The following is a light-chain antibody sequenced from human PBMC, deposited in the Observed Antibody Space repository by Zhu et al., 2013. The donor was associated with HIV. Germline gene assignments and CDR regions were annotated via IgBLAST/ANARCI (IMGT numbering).Light chain of an antibody. V-gene: IGKV3-20*01. J-gene: IGKJ2*01. CDR1: QRISGSY. Sequence: EIVLTQSPGTLSLSPGEKATLSCRASQRISGSYLAWYQQKPGQAPRLLVHGTSNRATGVPARFSGGGSGTDFTLTISSLQPEDFATYYCQQSYSTLPYTFGQGTKLEIK. CDR2: GTS. CDR3: QQSYSTLPYT.